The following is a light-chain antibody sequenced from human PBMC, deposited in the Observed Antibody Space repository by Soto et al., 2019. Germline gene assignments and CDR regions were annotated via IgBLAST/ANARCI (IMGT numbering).Light chain of an antibody. V-gene: IGLV2-8*01. Sequence: QSVLTQPPSASGSPGQSVTISCTGTSSDVGDDNYVSWYQRHPGKAPKLMISEVSKRPSGVPDRFSGSKSGNTASLTVSGLQAEDEADYYCRSYAGSNNFVFGTGTKLTVL. CDR3: RSYAGSNNFV. J-gene: IGLJ1*01. CDR1: SSDVGDDNY. CDR2: EVS.